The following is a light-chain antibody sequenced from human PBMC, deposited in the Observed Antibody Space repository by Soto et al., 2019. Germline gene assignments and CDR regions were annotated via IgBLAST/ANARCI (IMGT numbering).Light chain of an antibody. V-gene: IGKV1-5*03. CDR1: QRVGSW. CDR3: QQYNNYPWT. CDR2: EAS. Sequence: IQMTKSPSGLSSSVGYRVNIIARASQRVGSWLALYQQKPGKAPNLLIYEASSLLGGVPSRFSGSGSGTEFTIPINSLQPDDFATYYCQQYNNYPWTLGQGTKVDIK. J-gene: IGKJ1*01.